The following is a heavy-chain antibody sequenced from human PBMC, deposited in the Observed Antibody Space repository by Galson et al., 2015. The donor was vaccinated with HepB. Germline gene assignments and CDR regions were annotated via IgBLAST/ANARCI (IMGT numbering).Heavy chain of an antibody. Sequence: SLRLSCAASGFTFSSFWMTWVRQAPGKGLEWVANINLDGTEKYFVDSVKGRFTISRDNGKNSLYLQMNNLSAEDTAVYHCARGRLLGYCSSTSCYPDAFDIWGQGTMVTVSS. CDR2: INLDGTEK. J-gene: IGHJ3*02. CDR1: GFTFSSFW. V-gene: IGHV3-7*03. CDR3: ARGRLLGYCSSTSCYPDAFDI. D-gene: IGHD2-2*01.